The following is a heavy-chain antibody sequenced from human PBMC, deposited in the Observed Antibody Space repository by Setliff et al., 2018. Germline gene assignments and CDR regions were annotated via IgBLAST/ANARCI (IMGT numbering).Heavy chain of an antibody. CDR2: IYYRGDT. J-gene: IGHJ4*02. V-gene: IGHV4-39*01. Sequence: PSETLSLTCTVSGASLNSGTYYWGWIRQPPGKGLEWIGRIYYRGDTYYIPSLLSRVTISVDTSKNQFSLKLSSVTAADTSVYFCARHRPNLPFDAWGQGALVTVSS. CDR1: GASLNSGTYY. D-gene: IGHD7-27*01. CDR3: ARHRPNLPFDA.